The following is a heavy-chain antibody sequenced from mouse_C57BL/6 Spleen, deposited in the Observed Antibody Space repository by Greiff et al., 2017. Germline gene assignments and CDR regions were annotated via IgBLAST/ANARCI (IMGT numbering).Heavy chain of an antibody. Sequence: VQLQQSGAELVKPGASVKLSCKASGYTFTSYWMHWVKQRPGQGLEWIGMIHPNSGSTNYNEKFKSKATLTVDKSSSTAYMQLSSLTSEDSAVYYCASSCYGSSAWFAYWGQGTLVTVSA. D-gene: IGHD1-1*01. CDR2: IHPNSGST. CDR3: ASSCYGSSAWFAY. V-gene: IGHV1-64*01. CDR1: GYTFTSYW. J-gene: IGHJ3*01.